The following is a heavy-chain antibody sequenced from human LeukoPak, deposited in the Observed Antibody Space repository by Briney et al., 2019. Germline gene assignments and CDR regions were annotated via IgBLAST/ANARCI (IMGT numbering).Heavy chain of an antibody. CDR1: GFTFSSYE. J-gene: IGHJ3*02. CDR2: IGSSDSTT. Sequence: GGSLRLSCVASGFTFSSYEMNWVRQAPGKGLEWLSYIGSSDSTTHYADSVKGRFTISRDNAKNSLYLQMNSLRVEDTAVYYCARDLDFWSGSNAFDIWGQGTMVTVSS. V-gene: IGHV3-48*03. D-gene: IGHD3-3*01. CDR3: ARDLDFWSGSNAFDI.